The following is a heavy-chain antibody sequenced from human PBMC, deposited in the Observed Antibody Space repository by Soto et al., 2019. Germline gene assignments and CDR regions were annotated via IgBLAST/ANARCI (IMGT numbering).Heavy chain of an antibody. J-gene: IGHJ4*02. D-gene: IGHD2-2*01. V-gene: IGHV5-51*01. CDR1: GYSFTSYW. Sequence: PGESLKISCKGSGYSFTSYWIGWVRQMPGKGLEWMGIIYPGDSDTRYSPSFQGQVTISADKSISTAYLQWSSLKASDTAVYYCARDKPAATSSGMFDYWGQGTLVTVSS. CDR2: IYPGDSDT. CDR3: ARDKPAATSSGMFDY.